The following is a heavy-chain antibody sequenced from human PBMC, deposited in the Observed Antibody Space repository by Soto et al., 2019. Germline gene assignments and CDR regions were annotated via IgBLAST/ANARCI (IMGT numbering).Heavy chain of an antibody. CDR2: IHAGGDR. V-gene: IGHV4-4*07. CDR1: GASISSYY. J-gene: IGHJ5*02. CDR3: VRDKYSNYVNYFDP. Sequence: SETLSLTCTVSGASISSYYWSWMRQSAGKRLEFIGRIHAGGDRVYNPSLRSRVTMSTDTSKNQFSLWLNSVTAADTAIYYCVRDKYSNYVNYFDPWGQGTLVTVSS. D-gene: IGHD4-4*01.